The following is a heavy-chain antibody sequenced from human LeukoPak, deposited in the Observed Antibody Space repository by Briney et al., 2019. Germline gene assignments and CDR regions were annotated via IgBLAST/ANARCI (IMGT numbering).Heavy chain of an antibody. D-gene: IGHD6-13*01. CDR3: ARATPLGYSSPGWFDP. J-gene: IGHJ5*02. CDR1: GYTFTSYG. Sequence: ASVKVSCKASGYTFTSYGISWVRQAPGQGLEWMGWISAYNGNTNYAQKLQGRVTMTTDTSTSTAYMELRSLRTDDTAVYYCARATPLGYSSPGWFDPWGQGTLVTVSS. CDR2: ISAYNGNT. V-gene: IGHV1-18*01.